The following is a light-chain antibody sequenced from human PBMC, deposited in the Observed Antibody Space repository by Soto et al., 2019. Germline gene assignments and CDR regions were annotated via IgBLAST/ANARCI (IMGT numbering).Light chain of an antibody. Sequence: QSVLTQSPSASASLGASVKLTCTLSSGHNNYAIAWHQQQPEKGLRFLMKLNSDGSHSKGAGIPDRFSGSSSGAERHLTISSLQSEDEADYYCQTWGTAIHDVVFGGGTKLTVL. CDR3: QTWGTAIHDVV. V-gene: IGLV4-69*01. J-gene: IGLJ2*01. CDR1: SGHNNYA. CDR2: LNSDGSH.